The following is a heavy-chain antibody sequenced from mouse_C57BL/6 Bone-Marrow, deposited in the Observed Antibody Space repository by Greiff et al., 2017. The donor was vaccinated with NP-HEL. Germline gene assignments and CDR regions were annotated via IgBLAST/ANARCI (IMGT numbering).Heavy chain of an antibody. CDR2: ISYDGSN. V-gene: IGHV3-6*01. CDR3: ARVNSNYVPFAY. CDR1: GYSITSGYY. Sequence: VQLQQSGPGLVKPSQSLSLTCSVTGYSITSGYYWNWIRQFPGNKLEWMGYISYDGSNNYNPSLKNRISITRDPSKNQFFLKLNSVTTEDTATYYCARVNSNYVPFAYWGQGTLVTVSA. D-gene: IGHD2-5*01. J-gene: IGHJ3*01.